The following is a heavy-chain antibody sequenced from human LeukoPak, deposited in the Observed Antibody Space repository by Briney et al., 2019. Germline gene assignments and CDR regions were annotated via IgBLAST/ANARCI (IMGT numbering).Heavy chain of an antibody. CDR3: AKGQAAMLADWFDP. V-gene: IGHV3-9*03. CDR1: GFTFDDYA. D-gene: IGHD2-2*01. J-gene: IGHJ5*02. Sequence: PGGSLRLSCAASGFTFDDYAMHWVRQAPGKGLEWVSGISWNSGSIDYADSVKGRFTISRDNAKNSLYLQMNSLRAEDMALYYCAKGQAAMLADWFDPWGQGTLVTVSS. CDR2: ISWNSGSI.